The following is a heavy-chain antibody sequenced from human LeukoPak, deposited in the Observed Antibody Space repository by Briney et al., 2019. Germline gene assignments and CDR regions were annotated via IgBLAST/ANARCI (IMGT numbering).Heavy chain of an antibody. D-gene: IGHD3-22*01. CDR2: INHSGST. J-gene: IGHJ6*02. CDR3: ARGAYYYDSSGYYYYYGMDV. V-gene: IGHV4-34*01. CDR1: GGSFSGYY. Sequence: PSETLSLTCAVYGGSFSGYYWSWIRQPPGKGLEWIGEINHSGSTNYNPSLKSRVTISVDTSKNQFSLKLSSVTAADTAVYYCARGAYYYDSSGYYYYYGMDVWGQGTTVTVSS.